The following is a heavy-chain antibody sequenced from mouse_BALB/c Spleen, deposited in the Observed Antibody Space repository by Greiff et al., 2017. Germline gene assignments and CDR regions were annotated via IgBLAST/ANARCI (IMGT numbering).Heavy chain of an antibody. J-gene: IGHJ3*01. CDR3: AREYWFAY. CDR1: GYTFTDYN. D-gene: IGHD5-1*01. CDR2: INPNNGGT. Sequence: EVKLQESGPELVKPGASVKIPCKASGYTFTDYNMDWVKQSHGKSLEWIGDINPNNGGTIYNQKYKGKATLTVDKSSSTAYMELRSLTSEDTAVYYCAREYWFAYWGQGTLVTVSA. V-gene: IGHV1-18*01.